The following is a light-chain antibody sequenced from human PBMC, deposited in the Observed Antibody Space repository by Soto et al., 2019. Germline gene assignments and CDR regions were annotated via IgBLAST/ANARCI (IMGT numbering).Light chain of an antibody. V-gene: IGKV1-5*03. Sequence: DIQMTQSPSTLSASVGDRVTITCRASQSISSWLAWYQQKPGKAPKLLIYKASSLESGVPSRFSGSGSGTEFTLTISRLQPDDFATYYGQQYNSYSTVGQGTKVESK. CDR2: KAS. J-gene: IGKJ1*01. CDR1: QSISSW. CDR3: QQYNSYST.